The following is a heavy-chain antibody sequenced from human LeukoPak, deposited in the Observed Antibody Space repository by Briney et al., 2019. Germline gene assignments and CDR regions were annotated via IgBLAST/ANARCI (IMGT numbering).Heavy chain of an antibody. D-gene: IGHD4-17*01. CDR3: AKDRRFGDYGAFEY. V-gene: IGHV3-23*01. Sequence: GGSLRLSCAASGFSFNSYAMTWVRQAPGKGLEWVSVITGSGGSTYYADSVKGRFTISRDNSKNTLYLQMNSLRVEDTAVYYCAKDRRFGDYGAFEYWGQGTLVTVSS. CDR2: ITGSGGST. J-gene: IGHJ4*02. CDR1: GFSFNSYA.